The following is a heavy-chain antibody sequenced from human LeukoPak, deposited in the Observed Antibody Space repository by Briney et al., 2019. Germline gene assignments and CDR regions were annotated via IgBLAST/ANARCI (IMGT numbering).Heavy chain of an antibody. CDR2: IYFSGNTYYNPSSGST. V-gene: IGHV4-59*08. D-gene: IGHD6-19*01. Sequence: PSETPSLTCTVSGGSLTTYYWSWLRQSPGTGLECIGYIYFSGNTYYNPSSGSTNYNPSLKSRVTISGDTSKNQFSLKLSSVTAADTAVFYCARHWGIAVPGSMGHFDYWGQGSLVTVSS. J-gene: IGHJ4*02. CDR3: ARHWGIAVPGSMGHFDY. CDR1: GGSLTTYY.